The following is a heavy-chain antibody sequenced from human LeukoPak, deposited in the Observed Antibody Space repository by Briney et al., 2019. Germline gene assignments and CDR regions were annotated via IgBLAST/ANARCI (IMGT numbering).Heavy chain of an antibody. J-gene: IGHJ4*02. CDR2: ISYDGSNK. CDR3: AKDLVAVAGLNYFDY. V-gene: IGHV3-30*18. CDR1: GFTFSSYG. Sequence: GGSLRLSCAASGFTFSSYGMHWVRQAPGKGLEWVAVISYDGSNKYYADSVKGRFTISRDNSKNTLYLQMNSLRAEDTAVYYCAKDLVAVAGLNYFDYWGQGTLVTVFS. D-gene: IGHD6-19*01.